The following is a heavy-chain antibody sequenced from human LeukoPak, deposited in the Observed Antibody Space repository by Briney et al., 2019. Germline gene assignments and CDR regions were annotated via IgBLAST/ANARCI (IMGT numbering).Heavy chain of an antibody. CDR2: IYYSGST. D-gene: IGHD5-18*01. Sequence: SETLSLTCTVSGGSISSYYWSWIRQPPGKGLEWIGYIYYSGSTNSNPSLKSRVTISVDTSKDQFSLKLSSVTAADTAVYYCARLGRGDTAMVANFDYWGQGTLVTVSS. CDR3: ARLGRGDTAMVANFDY. V-gene: IGHV4-59*08. J-gene: IGHJ4*02. CDR1: GGSISSYY.